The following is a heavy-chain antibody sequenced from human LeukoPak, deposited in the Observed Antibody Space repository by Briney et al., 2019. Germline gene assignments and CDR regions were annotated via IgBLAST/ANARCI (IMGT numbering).Heavy chain of an antibody. Sequence: PGGSLGLSCAASGFTFSSYAMHWVRQAPGKGLEWVAVISYDGSNKYYADSVKGRFTISRDNAKNSLYLQMNSLRAEDTAVYYCARDYDYVWGSYRPAVDYWGQGTLVTVSS. V-gene: IGHV3-30-3*01. CDR1: GFTFSSYA. CDR2: ISYDGSNK. J-gene: IGHJ4*02. D-gene: IGHD3-16*02. CDR3: ARDYDYVWGSYRPAVDY.